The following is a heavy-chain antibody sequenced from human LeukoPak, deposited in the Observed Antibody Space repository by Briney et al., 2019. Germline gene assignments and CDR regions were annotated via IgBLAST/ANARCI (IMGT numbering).Heavy chain of an antibody. Sequence: GGSLRLSCAASGFTFSSYWMSWVRQAPGKGLGWVANIKQDGSEKYYVDSVKGRFTISRDNAKNSLYLQMNSLRAEDTAVYYCARDRTGGRVPSDYWGQGTLVTVSS. CDR2: IKQDGSEK. D-gene: IGHD3/OR15-3a*01. CDR1: GFTFSSYW. J-gene: IGHJ4*02. CDR3: ARDRTGGRVPSDY. V-gene: IGHV3-7*01.